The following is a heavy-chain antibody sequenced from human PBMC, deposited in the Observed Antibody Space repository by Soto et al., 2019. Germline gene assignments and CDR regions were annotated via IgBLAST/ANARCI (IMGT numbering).Heavy chain of an antibody. CDR3: AKAPRGGVIITTYSAHIDL. J-gene: IGHJ5*02. D-gene: IGHD3-3*01. CDR2: INPEGGST. CDR1: GYTFTDYY. V-gene: IGHV1-46*01. Sequence: QVQLVQSGAEVKKPGASVMLSCKASGYTFTDYYMHWVRQAPGQGLEWMGIINPEGGSTRYAEKFQGRVTMTRDTSTSTFYMELSSLRSEDTAVYYCAKAPRGGVIITTYSAHIDLWGQGTLVTVSS.